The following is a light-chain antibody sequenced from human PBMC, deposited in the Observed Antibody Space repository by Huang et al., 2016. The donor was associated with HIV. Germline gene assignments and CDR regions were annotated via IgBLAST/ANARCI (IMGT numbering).Light chain of an antibody. J-gene: IGKJ1*01. CDR2: KIS. CDR3: QYGET. V-gene: IGKV1-5*03. CDR1: QNISSW. Sequence: DIQLTQSPSTLSASVGDRLTTTCRASQNISSWLAWSQQKPGKAPKLLIYKISSLESGAPARFGGSGSATKFTLTINSLQPDDIGTYYCQYGETFGQGSKVEVK.